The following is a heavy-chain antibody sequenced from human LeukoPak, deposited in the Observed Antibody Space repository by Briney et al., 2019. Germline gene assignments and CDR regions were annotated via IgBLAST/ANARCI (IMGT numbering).Heavy chain of an antibody. CDR1: GFTFSSYG. D-gene: IGHD6-13*01. J-gene: IGHJ4*02. Sequence: GGSLRLSCAASGFTFSSYGMHWVRQAPGKGLEWVAVISYDGRNKYSADSVKGRFTISRDNSKNTLYLQMNSLRAEDTAVYYCAKSGIAAAGTKRGYFDYWGQGTLVTVSS. CDR3: AKSGIAAAGTKRGYFDY. CDR2: ISYDGRNK. V-gene: IGHV3-30*18.